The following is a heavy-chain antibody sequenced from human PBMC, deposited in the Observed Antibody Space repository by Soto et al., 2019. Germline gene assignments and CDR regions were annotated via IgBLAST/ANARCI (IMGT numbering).Heavy chain of an antibody. CDR1: GDSGSSNSDA. CDR2: TYYRSKWKT. Sequence: QPLSLPCSISGDSGSSNSDACNWVRQSPSRGLEWLGRTYYRSKWKTDYAVSVRGRITINPDTSKNQFSLQLNSVTPGDTAVYYCARGDVIDIWGRGTMVTVSS. CDR3: ARGDVIDI. V-gene: IGHV6-1*01. J-gene: IGHJ3*02.